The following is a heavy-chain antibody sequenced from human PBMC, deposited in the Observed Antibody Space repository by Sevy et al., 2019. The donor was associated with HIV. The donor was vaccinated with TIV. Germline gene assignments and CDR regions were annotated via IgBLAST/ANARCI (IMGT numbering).Heavy chain of an antibody. J-gene: IGHJ4*02. CDR3: TNYVHY. V-gene: IGHV3-48*03. Sequence: GGSLRLSCAASGFTFNIYEMNWVRQAPGKGLEWVSYISSSFSIYYADSVKGRFTIPRDNAKNSLYLQMNSLRAEDTAVYYCTNYVHYWGQGTLVTVSS. CDR2: ISSSFSI. CDR1: GFTFNIYE.